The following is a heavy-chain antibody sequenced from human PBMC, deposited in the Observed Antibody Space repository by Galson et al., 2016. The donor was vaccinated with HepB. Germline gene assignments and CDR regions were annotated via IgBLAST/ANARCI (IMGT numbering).Heavy chain of an antibody. CDR2: TNRDGSGN. CDR1: GFTFSNYW. Sequence: SLRLSCAASGFTFSNYWMTWVRQAPGKGLEWVASTNRDGSGNFYVDSVKGRLTVSRDNPNNSLYLHMSSLRAEDTAVYFCASDYWIYWGQGTLVTVSS. J-gene: IGHJ4*02. D-gene: IGHD2-15*01. CDR3: ASDYWIY. V-gene: IGHV3-7*01.